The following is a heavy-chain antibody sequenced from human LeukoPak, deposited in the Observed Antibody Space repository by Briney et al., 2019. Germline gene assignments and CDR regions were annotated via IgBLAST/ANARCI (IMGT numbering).Heavy chain of an antibody. CDR2: ISWNSGSI. Sequence: PGGSLRLSCAASGFTFDDYAMHWVRQAPGKGLEWVSGISWNSGSIGYADSVKGRFTISRDNAKNSLYLQMNSLRAEDTAVYYCAKDRGSYWKKYYFDYWGQGTLVTVSS. D-gene: IGHD1-26*01. CDR1: GFTFDDYA. CDR3: AKDRGSYWKKYYFDY. V-gene: IGHV3-9*01. J-gene: IGHJ4*02.